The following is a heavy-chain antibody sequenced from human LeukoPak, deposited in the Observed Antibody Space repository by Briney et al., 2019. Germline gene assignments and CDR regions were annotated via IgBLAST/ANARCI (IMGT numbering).Heavy chain of an antibody. Sequence: GGSLRLSCAASTFTFSNYAMHWVRQAPGKGLEWVAVISFDGSNKYYADSVRGRFTISRDNSKNTLYLQMNSLRAEDTAVYYCARDGGATNIVLMVYYDYWGQGTLVTVSS. J-gene: IGHJ4*02. CDR3: ARDGGATNIVLMVYYDY. CDR1: TFTFSNYA. V-gene: IGHV3-30-3*01. D-gene: IGHD2-8*01. CDR2: ISFDGSNK.